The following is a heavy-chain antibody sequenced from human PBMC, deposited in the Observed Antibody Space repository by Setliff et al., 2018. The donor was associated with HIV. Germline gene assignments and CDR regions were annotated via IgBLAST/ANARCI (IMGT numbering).Heavy chain of an antibody. CDR3: ARVGASGVASSMDYHYYMDV. Sequence: SETLSLTCTVSGVSGGSISSHYWNWIRQPPGKGLEWIGYIFASGSTKYNPSLESRVTMSVDTSRTQFSLKLRSVTAADTAVYYCARVGASGVASSMDYHYYMDVWGKGTSVTVSS. CDR2: IFASGST. V-gene: IGHV4-4*08. D-gene: IGHD2-2*01. CDR1: GGSISSHY. J-gene: IGHJ6*03.